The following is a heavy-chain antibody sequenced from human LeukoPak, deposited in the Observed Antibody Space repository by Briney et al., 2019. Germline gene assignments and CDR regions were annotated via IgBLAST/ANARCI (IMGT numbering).Heavy chain of an antibody. Sequence: SECLSLTCTVSGGSISSDHWNWIRQPPGKGLEWIGCIYYSGSTYYNPSLKSRVTISVDMSKSQFSLRLTSVTAADTAVYYCARKNDFDIWGHVTMVTVSS. V-gene: IGHV4-59*01. CDR3: ARKNDFDI. CDR2: IYYSGST. CDR1: GGSISSDH. J-gene: IGHJ3*02. D-gene: IGHD2/OR15-2a*01.